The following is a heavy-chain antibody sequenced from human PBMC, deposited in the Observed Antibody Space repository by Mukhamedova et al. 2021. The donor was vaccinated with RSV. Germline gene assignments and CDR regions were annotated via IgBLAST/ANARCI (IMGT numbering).Heavy chain of an antibody. Sequence: YMIWVRQAPGKGLEWVSVLYRGGSTAYADSVKGRFIVSKDSSKNTLFLQMSSLRAEDTATYYCAGSITTPGAFDYWGQGVLVTVPS. CDR1: Y. CDR2: LYRGGST. V-gene: IGHV3-53*01. D-gene: IGHD1-1*01. J-gene: IGHJ4*02. CDR3: AGSITTPGAFDY.